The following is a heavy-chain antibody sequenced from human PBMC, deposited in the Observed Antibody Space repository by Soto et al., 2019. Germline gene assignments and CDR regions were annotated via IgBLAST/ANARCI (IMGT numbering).Heavy chain of an antibody. Sequence: PSETLSLTCSVSGYSISSGYYWGWVRQAPGKGLEWLGSVYHNGIMFHNPSFQSRVTISVDTSKNQFSLNLRSVTAAGTAVYYCAAFWFGELACNYWGQGILVTVSS. D-gene: IGHD3-10*01. J-gene: IGHJ4*01. V-gene: IGHV4-38-2*02. CDR1: GYSISSGYY. CDR2: VYHNGIM. CDR3: AAFWFGELACNY.